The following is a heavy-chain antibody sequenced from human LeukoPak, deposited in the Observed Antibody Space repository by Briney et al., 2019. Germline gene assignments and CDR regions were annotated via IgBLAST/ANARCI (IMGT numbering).Heavy chain of an antibody. J-gene: IGHJ4*02. CDR2: ISGSGGST. CDR3: AKDRAPYSSSSTVFDY. V-gene: IGHV3-23*01. Sequence: GGSLRLSCAASGFTFSTYVMNWVRQAPGKGLEWVSAISGSGGSTYYADSVKGRFTISRDNSKSTLHLQMNSPRAEDTAVYYCAKDRAPYSSSSTVFDYWGQGTLVTVSS. CDR1: GFTFSTYV. D-gene: IGHD6-6*01.